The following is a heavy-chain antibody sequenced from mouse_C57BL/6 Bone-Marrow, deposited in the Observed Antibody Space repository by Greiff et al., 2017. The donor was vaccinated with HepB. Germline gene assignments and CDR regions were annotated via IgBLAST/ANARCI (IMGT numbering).Heavy chain of an antibody. V-gene: IGHV1-26*01. J-gene: IGHJ4*01. CDR3: ARDSSGYGLYAMDY. CDR1: GYTFTDYY. Sequence: EVQLQQSGPELVKPGASVKISCKASGYTFTDYYMNWVKQSHGKSLEWIGDINPNNGGTSYNQKFKGKATLTVDKSSSTAYMELRSLTSEDSAVYYCARDSSGYGLYAMDYWGQGTSVTVSS. D-gene: IGHD3-2*02. CDR2: INPNNGGT.